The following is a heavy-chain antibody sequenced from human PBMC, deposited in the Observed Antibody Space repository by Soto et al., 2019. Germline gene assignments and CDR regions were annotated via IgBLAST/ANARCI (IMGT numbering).Heavy chain of an antibody. D-gene: IGHD6-19*01. CDR2: MTPNSGDT. CDR3: ARNPYSSGRFDP. V-gene: IGHV1-8*01. J-gene: IGHJ5*02. Sequence: QVQLVQSGAEVKKPGASVKVSCKASGYNVIDYDINWVRQATGQGLEWMGWMTPNSGDTGYAQKFQGRISLTRDTSTGTAYMELTSLESDDTTVYYCARNPYSSGRFDPWGLGTLVTVSS. CDR1: GYNVIDYD.